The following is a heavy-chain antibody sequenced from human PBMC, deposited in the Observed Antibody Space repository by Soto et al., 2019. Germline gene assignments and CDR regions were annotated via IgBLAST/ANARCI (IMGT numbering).Heavy chain of an antibody. CDR2: RSPDDSDI. Sequence: GESLKISCQCSGYNFSDFWIGWVRQMPGKGLEWMVIRSPDDSDIIYSPSLQGQATISADRSISTAYLQWRSLKASDTAMYYCVRASNNFDWLQEAFDIWGQGTMVTV. D-gene: IGHD3-9*01. CDR1: GYNFSDFW. CDR3: VRASNNFDWLQEAFDI. V-gene: IGHV5-51*01. J-gene: IGHJ3*02.